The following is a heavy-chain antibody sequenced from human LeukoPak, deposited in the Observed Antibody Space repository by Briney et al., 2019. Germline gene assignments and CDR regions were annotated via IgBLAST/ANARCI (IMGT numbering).Heavy chain of an antibody. D-gene: IGHD2-15*01. CDR2: ISGSSSYI. V-gene: IGHV3-21*01. CDR3: ARARICGGSSCYSRGFDY. CDR1: GFTFSSHS. J-gene: IGHJ4*02. Sequence: GGSLRLSCADSGFTFSSHSMSWVRKAPGMGLEWVSSISGSSSYIFYADSVKGRFTISRDNAKNSLYLQMNSLRVEDTAVYYCARARICGGSSCYSRGFDYWGQGTLVTVSS.